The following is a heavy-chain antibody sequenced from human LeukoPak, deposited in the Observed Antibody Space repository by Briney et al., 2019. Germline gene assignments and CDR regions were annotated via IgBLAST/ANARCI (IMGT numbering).Heavy chain of an antibody. CDR3: ARGGGLDV. J-gene: IGHJ6*02. D-gene: IGHD3-16*01. V-gene: IGHV3-7*03. CDR1: GFTFSGFW. Sequence: GGFLRLSCAVSGFTFSGFWMSWSRQAPGKGLEWVASINSDGSEGYYADVVKGRFTISRDNAKNSLYLQINSLRAEDTAVYFCARGGGLDVWGQGATVTVSS. CDR2: INSDGSEG.